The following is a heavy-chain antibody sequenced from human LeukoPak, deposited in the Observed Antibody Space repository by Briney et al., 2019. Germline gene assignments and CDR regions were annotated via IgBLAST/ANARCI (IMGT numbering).Heavy chain of an antibody. CDR2: IIPIFGTA. D-gene: IGHD4-23*01. J-gene: IGHJ4*02. Sequence: SVKVSCKASGYTFTNYGISWVRQAPGQGLEWMGGIIPIFGTANYAQKFQGRVTITADESTSTAYMELSSLRSEDTAVYYCAIGEVVTPPYYFDYWGQGTLVTVSS. CDR3: AIGEVVTPPYYFDY. V-gene: IGHV1-69*13. CDR1: GYTFTNYG.